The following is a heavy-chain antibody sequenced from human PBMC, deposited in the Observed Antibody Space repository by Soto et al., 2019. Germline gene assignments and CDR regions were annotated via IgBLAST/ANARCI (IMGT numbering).Heavy chain of an antibody. V-gene: IGHV3-74*01. J-gene: IGHJ2*01. CDR2: IHADGSST. Sequence: EVQLVESGGALVQPGGSLRLSCAASGFTFSSHWMHWARQGPGKGLVWVSRIHADGSSTTYADSMKGRFTISRDNANNTLHLQMNSLRAEDTAVYYCAREYSSSGGRYFDLWGRGTLVTVSS. D-gene: IGHD6-6*01. CDR1: GFTFSSHW. CDR3: AREYSSSGGRYFDL.